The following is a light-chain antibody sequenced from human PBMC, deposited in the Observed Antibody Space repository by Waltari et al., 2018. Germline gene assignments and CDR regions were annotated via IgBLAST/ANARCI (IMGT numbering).Light chain of an antibody. V-gene: IGKV1-5*03. J-gene: IGKJ1*01. CDR2: KAS. CDR3: QHYYSDSRA. CDR1: QSISRW. Sequence: DIQMTQSPSTLSASVGDRVTITCRASQSISRWLAWCQQKPGKAPKLLIYKASSLESDVPSRSSGSGFGTDFTLTISSLQPDDFATYYCQHYYSDSRAFGQGTKVEVK.